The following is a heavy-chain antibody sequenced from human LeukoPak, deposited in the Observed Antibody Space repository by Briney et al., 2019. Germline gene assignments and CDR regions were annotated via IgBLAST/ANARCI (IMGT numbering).Heavy chain of an antibody. V-gene: IGHV4-59*12. CDR2: IYYSGST. D-gene: IGHD3-10*01. CDR3: ARDRGGAIDY. CDR1: GGSISSYY. J-gene: IGHJ4*02. Sequence: SETLSLTCTVSGGSISSYYWSWIRQPPGKGLEWIGSIYYSGSTYYNPSLKSRVTISVDTSKNQFSLKLSSVTAADTAVYYCARDRGGAIDYWGQGTLVTVSS.